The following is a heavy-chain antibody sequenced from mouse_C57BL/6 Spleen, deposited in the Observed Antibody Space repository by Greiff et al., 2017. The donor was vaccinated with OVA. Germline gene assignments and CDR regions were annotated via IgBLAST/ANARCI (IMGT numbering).Heavy chain of an antibody. CDR3: TREGGTTVVAPFDY. CDR1: GFTFSSYA. D-gene: IGHD1-1*01. CDR2: ISSGGDYI. Sequence: EVHLVESGEGLVKPGGSLKLSCAASGFTFSSYAMSWVRQTPEKRLEWVAYISSGGDYIYYADTVKGRFTISRDNARNTLYLQMSSLKSEDTAMYYCTREGGTTVVAPFDYWGQGTTLTVSS. V-gene: IGHV5-9-1*02. J-gene: IGHJ2*01.